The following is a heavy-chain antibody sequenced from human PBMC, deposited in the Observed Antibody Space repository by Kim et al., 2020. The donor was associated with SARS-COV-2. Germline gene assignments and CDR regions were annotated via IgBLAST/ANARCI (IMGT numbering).Heavy chain of an antibody. V-gene: IGHV3-23*01. J-gene: IGHJ5*02. D-gene: IGHD2-2*02. CDR3: ARKFSDTYTSFYFGP. CDR2: ISNTGGAT. CDR1: GFTFSHYV. Sequence: GGSLRLSCVASGFTFSHYVLSWVRQAAGKGLEWVSRISNTGGATYYAYSVRGRFTISRANSHNTLYLQMNSLRAEDTALYYCARKFSDTYTSFYFGPWGPRALVTVSS.